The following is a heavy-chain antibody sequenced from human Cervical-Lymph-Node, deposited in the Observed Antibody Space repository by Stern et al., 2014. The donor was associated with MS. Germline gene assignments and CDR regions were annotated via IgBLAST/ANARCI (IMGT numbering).Heavy chain of an antibody. CDR2: ISGYNDDT. J-gene: IGHJ5*02. CDR3: ARDPHIAVAGTGGGFDP. CDR1: GYTFTNYG. V-gene: IGHV1-18*01. Sequence: QVQLVQSGAEVKKPGASVKVSCKASGYTFTNYGISWVRQAPGQGLEWMGWISGYNDDTNYVEKFQGRVTMTTDTSTSTAYMELRSLRSDDTAVYYCARDPHIAVAGTGGGFDPWGQGTLVTVS. D-gene: IGHD6-19*01.